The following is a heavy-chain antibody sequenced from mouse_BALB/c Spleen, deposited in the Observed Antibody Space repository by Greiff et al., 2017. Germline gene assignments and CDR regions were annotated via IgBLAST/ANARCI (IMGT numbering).Heavy chain of an antibody. CDR2: IDPENGNT. Sequence: VHVKQSGAELAKPGASVKMSCKASGYTFTSYWMHWVKQRPGQGLEWIGWIDPENGNTIYDPKFQGKASITADTSSNTAYLQLSSLTSEDTAVYYCARSGLRRDWFAYWGQGTLVTVSA. D-gene: IGHD2-2*01. J-gene: IGHJ3*01. CDR3: ARSGLRRDWFAY. V-gene: IGHV14-1*02. CDR1: GYTFTSYW.